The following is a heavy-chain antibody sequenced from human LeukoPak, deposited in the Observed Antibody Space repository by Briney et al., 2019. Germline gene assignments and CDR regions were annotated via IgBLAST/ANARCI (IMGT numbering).Heavy chain of an antibody. CDR3: ARYYVVPAAAFDY. V-gene: IGHV4-34*01. J-gene: IGHJ4*02. Sequence: SETLSLTCAVYGGSFSGYYWSWIRQPPGKGLEWIGGINHSGSTNYNPSLKSRVTISVDTSKNQFSLKLSSVTAADTAVYYCARYYVVPAAAFDYWGQGTLVTVSS. D-gene: IGHD2-2*01. CDR1: GGSFSGYY. CDR2: INHSGST.